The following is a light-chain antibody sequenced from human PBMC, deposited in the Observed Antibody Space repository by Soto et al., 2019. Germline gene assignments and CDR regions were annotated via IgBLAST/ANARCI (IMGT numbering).Light chain of an antibody. CDR1: QSLITRY. J-gene: IGKJ5*01. CDR3: QQYGTSPT. Sequence: EIVLTQSPVTLSLFPGERATLSCRASQSLITRYLAWYQQQPGQAPRLLIYGASSRATVIPDSYSGSGSRTVFTLIIRRLEHEDFEVYSCQQYGTSPTFGQGTRLEMK. V-gene: IGKV3-20*01. CDR2: GAS.